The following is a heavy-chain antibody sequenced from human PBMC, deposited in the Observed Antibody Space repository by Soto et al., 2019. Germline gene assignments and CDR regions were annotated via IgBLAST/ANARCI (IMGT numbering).Heavy chain of an antibody. CDR1: GGTFSSYS. Sequence: SVNVSCKSSGGTFSSYSMSWVRQAPGPGLEWMGGIIPIFGTANYAQKFQGRVTITADESTSTAYMELSSLRSEDTAVYYCARVGYYDSRQSNWFDPWGQGTLVTVSS. J-gene: IGHJ5*02. D-gene: IGHD3-22*01. V-gene: IGHV1-69*13. CDR3: ARVGYYDSRQSNWFDP. CDR2: IIPIFGTA.